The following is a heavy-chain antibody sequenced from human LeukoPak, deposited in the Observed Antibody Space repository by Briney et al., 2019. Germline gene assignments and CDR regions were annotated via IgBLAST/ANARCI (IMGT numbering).Heavy chain of an antibody. Sequence: SETLSLTCAVYGGSFSGYYWSWIRQPPGKGLEWIGEINHSGSTNYNPSLKSRVTISVDTSKNQFSLKLSSVTAADTAVYYCARGKVVADYWGQGTLVTVSS. CDR2: INHSGST. D-gene: IGHD2-15*01. J-gene: IGHJ4*02. CDR3: ARGKVVADY. V-gene: IGHV4-34*01. CDR1: GGSFSGYY.